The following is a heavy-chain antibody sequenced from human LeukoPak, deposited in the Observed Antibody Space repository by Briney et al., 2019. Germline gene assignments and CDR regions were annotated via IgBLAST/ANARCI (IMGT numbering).Heavy chain of an antibody. CDR2: ISSSSTYI. CDR3: AREPTAMIL. Sequence: GGSLRLYCAASGFTFSTYSMNWVRQTPGKGLEWVSSISSSSTYIYYADSVKGRFTISRDNAKNSLYLQMNSLRVEDTAVYYCAREPTAMILWGQGTLVTVSS. D-gene: IGHD5-18*01. J-gene: IGHJ4*02. V-gene: IGHV3-21*01. CDR1: GFTFSTYS.